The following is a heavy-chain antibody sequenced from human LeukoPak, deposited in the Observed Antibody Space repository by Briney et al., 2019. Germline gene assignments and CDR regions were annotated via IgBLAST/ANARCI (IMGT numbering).Heavy chain of an antibody. Sequence: GRSLRLSCAASGFTFSSYAMHWVRQAPGKGLEWVAVISYDGSNKYYADSVKGRFAISRDNSKNTLYLQMNSLRAEDTAVYYCARGVRWELPPHDYWGQGTLVTVSS. CDR1: GFTFSSYA. J-gene: IGHJ4*02. CDR3: ARGVRWELPPHDY. D-gene: IGHD1-26*01. CDR2: ISYDGSNK. V-gene: IGHV3-30*09.